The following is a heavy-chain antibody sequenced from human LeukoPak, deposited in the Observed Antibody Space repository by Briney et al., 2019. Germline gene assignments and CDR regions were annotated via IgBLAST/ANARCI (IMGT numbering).Heavy chain of an antibody. CDR2: MSYGGQNE. CDR3: ARLTQLARGRY. Sequence: PGGSLRLSCAASGLTFSGYDMHWVRQAPGKGPEWVAVMSYGGQNERYADSVKGRFTVSRDNPKNTVYLEMNSLRAEDTAVYYCARLTQLARGRYWGQGTLVTVSS. V-gene: IGHV3-30*03. J-gene: IGHJ4*02. CDR1: GLTFSGYD. D-gene: IGHD6-6*01.